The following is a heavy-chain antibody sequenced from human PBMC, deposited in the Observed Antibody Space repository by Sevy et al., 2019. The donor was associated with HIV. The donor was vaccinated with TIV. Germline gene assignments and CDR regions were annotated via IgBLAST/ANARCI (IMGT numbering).Heavy chain of an antibody. J-gene: IGHJ4*01. CDR3: AKKSTPDGEAAAGPFEY. CDR2: ISGSGGST. V-gene: IGHV3-23*01. D-gene: IGHD6-13*01. CDR1: GFTFSSYA. Sequence: GGSLRLSCAASGFTFSSYAMSWVRQAPGKGLQWISAISGSGGSTFYADSVKGRFTISRDNSKNTQYLQMNSMRAEDTAVYYCAKKSTPDGEAAAGPFEYWGQGTLVTVSS.